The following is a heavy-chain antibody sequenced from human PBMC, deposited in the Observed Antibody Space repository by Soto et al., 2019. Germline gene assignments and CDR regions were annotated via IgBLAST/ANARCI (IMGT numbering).Heavy chain of an antibody. Sequence: PSETLSLTCTVSGGSISSGDYYWSWIRQPPGKGLEWIGYIYYSGSTYYNPSLKSRVTISVDTSKNQFSLKLSSVTAADTAVYYCARDSYGGNSGMDVRGQGTTVTVSS. D-gene: IGHD4-17*01. J-gene: IGHJ6*02. V-gene: IGHV4-30-4*01. CDR2: IYYSGST. CDR1: GGSISSGDYY. CDR3: ARDSYGGNSGMDV.